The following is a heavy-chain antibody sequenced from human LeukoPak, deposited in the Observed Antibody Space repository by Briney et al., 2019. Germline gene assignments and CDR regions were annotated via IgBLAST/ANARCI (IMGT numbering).Heavy chain of an antibody. J-gene: IGHJ4*02. CDR3: ARSLGKWGYYFDY. V-gene: IGHV3-13*01. D-gene: IGHD3-16*01. CDR2: IGTAGDT. Sequence: GGSLRLSCAASGFTFSSYDMHWVRQATGKGLEWVSAIGTAGDTYYPGSVKGRFTISRENAKNSLYLQMNSLRAGDTVVYYCARSLGKWGYYFDYGGQETLVTVPS. CDR1: GFTFSSYD.